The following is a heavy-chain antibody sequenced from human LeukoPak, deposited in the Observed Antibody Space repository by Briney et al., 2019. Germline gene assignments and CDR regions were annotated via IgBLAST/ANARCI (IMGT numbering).Heavy chain of an antibody. CDR3: AKEGGDIVLMVYAFGSGHYFDY. J-gene: IGHJ4*02. V-gene: IGHV3-30*18. CDR1: GFTFSSYG. CDR2: ISYDGSNK. D-gene: IGHD2-8*01. Sequence: PGGSLRLSCAASGFTFSSYGMHWVRPAPGKGLEWVAVISYDGSNKYYADSVKGRFTISRDNSKNTLYLQMNSLRAEDTAVYYCAKEGGDIVLMVYAFGSGHYFDYWGQGTLVTVSS.